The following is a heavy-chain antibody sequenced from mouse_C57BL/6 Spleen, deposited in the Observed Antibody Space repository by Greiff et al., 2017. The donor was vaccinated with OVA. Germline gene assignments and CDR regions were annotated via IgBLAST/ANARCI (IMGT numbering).Heavy chain of an antibody. CDR2: IYPGSGNT. Sequence: QVQLQQSGAELVRPGASVKLSCKASGYTFTDYYINWVKQRPGQGLEWIARIYPGSGNTYYNEKFKGKATLTAEKSSSTAYMQLSSLTSEDSAVYFCAREDDYDPYFDYWGQGTTLTVSS. V-gene: IGHV1-76*01. CDR1: GYTFTDYY. CDR3: AREDDYDPYFDY. D-gene: IGHD2-4*01. J-gene: IGHJ2*01.